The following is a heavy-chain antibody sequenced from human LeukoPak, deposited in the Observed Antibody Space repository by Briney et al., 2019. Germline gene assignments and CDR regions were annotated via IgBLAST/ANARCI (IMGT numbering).Heavy chain of an antibody. V-gene: IGHV3-74*01. CDR3: VRGNDYGGPHY. Sequence: PGGSLRLSCAVSGFTFSSYWMHWVRQAPGKGLVWASRIDRDGSRINYADSVKGRFTISRDNGKNTLFLQMNSLRAEDAAVYYCVRGNDYGGPHYWGQGTLVTVSP. CDR1: GFTFSSYW. J-gene: IGHJ4*02. D-gene: IGHD4-23*01. CDR2: IDRDGSRI.